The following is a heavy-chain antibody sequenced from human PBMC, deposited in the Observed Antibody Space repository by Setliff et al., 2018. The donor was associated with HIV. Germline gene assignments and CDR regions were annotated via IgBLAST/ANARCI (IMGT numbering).Heavy chain of an antibody. V-gene: IGHV4-34*01. CDR1: GRSFSGYY. D-gene: IGHD1-1*01. J-gene: IGHJ4*02. Sequence: PSETLSLTCAVYGRSFSGYYWNWIRQSPGKGLEWIGEINHSGGTNYNPSLKSRVTISVDTSRNQFSLNLSSATAADTAVYYCARDSTTSLDYWGQGTLVTVSS. CDR2: INHSGGT. CDR3: ARDSTTSLDY.